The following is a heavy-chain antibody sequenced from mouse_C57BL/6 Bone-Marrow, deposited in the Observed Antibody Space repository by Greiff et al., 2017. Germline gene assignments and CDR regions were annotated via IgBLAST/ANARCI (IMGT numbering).Heavy chain of an antibody. CDR3: ARSHGYHSFMDY. J-gene: IGHJ4*01. D-gene: IGHD2-2*01. CDR1: GYTFTDYY. Sequence: EVQLQQSGPVLVKPGASVKMSCKASGYTFTDYYMNWVKQSHGKSLEWIGVINPYNGGTSYNQKFKGKATLTVDNSSSTAYMELNSLTSEDSAVYYCARSHGYHSFMDYWGQGTSVTVSS. V-gene: IGHV1-19*01. CDR2: INPYNGGT.